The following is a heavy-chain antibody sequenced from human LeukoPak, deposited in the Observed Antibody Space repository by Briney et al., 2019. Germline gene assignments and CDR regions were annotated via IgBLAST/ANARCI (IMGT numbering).Heavy chain of an antibody. CDR3: ARENSGYDDLMEGNWFDP. V-gene: IGHV3-30*02. CDR2: IRYDASNK. Sequence: GGSLRLSCAASGFTFSSYAMSWVRQAPGKGLEWVAFIRYDASNKYYADSVKGRFTISRDNSKNTLYLQMNSLRAEDTAVYYCARENSGYDDLMEGNWFDPWGQGTLVTVSS. D-gene: IGHD5-12*01. CDR1: GFTFSSYA. J-gene: IGHJ5*02.